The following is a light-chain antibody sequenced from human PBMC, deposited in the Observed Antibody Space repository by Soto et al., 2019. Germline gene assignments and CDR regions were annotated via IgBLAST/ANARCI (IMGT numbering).Light chain of an antibody. J-gene: IGKJ4*01. CDR3: HQYGSSPLT. V-gene: IGKV3-20*01. Sequence: EIVLTHSPGTLSLSPGERANLSCRASQTVNSSYLAWYQRKPGQAPRLLIYHASSRATGIPDRFSGSGAGTDFTLTISRLEPEDYAVYYCHQYGSSPLTFGGGTKVDIK. CDR2: HAS. CDR1: QTVNSSY.